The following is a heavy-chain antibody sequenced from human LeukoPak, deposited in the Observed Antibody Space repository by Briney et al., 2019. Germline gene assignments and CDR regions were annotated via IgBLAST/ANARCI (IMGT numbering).Heavy chain of an antibody. CDR1: GYSISSGYY. D-gene: IGHD3-22*01. CDR2: IYHSGST. V-gene: IGHV4-38-2*02. CDR3: ASSIVVVIY. J-gene: IGHJ4*02. Sequence: KPSETLSLICTVSGYSISSGYYWGWIRQPPGQGLVWIGSIYHSGSTYYNPSLKSRVTISVDTSKIQFSLKLSSVTAADTAVYYCASSIVVVIYWGQGTLVTVSS.